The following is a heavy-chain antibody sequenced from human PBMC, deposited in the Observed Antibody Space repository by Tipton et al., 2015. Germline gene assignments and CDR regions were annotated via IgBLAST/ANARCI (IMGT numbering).Heavy chain of an antibody. J-gene: IGHJ6*02. D-gene: IGHD2-15*01. V-gene: IGHV4-61*01. CDR3: ARFDCSGGNCYSDGMDL. Sequence: TLSLTCTVSGGSVSSGSYYWSWIRQSPGKGLEWIGEINHSGSTNYNPSLKSRVTISVDTSKTQFSLKMSSVTASDTAVYYCARFDCSGGNCYSDGMDLWGQGTTVTVSS. CDR1: GGSVSSGSYY. CDR2: INHSGST.